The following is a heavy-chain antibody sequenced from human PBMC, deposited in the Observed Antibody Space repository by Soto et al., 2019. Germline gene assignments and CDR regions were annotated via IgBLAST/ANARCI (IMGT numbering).Heavy chain of an antibody. D-gene: IGHD3-22*01. CDR3: AKEAAAVITMIVVEIEYFQH. Sequence: GGSLRLSCAASGFTFSNYAMSWVRQAPGKGLEWVSAFRGDGTGAYYADSVKGRFTISRDNSKNTLYLQMNSLRAEDTAVYYCAKEAAAVITMIVVEIEYFQHWGQGTLVTVSS. V-gene: IGHV3-23*01. J-gene: IGHJ1*01. CDR1: GFTFSNYA. CDR2: FRGDGTGA.